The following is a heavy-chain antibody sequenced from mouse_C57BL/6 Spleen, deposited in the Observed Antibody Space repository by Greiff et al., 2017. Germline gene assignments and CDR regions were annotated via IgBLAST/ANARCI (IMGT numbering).Heavy chain of an antibody. CDR3: ARLYYYGGYAMDY. CDR1: GYAFSSYW. D-gene: IGHD1-1*01. CDR2: IYPGDGDT. Sequence: QVQLQQSGAELVKPGASVKISCKASGYAFSSYWMNWVKQRPGTGLEWIGQIYPGDGDTNYNGKFKGKATLTADKSSSTAYMQLSSLTSEDSAVYFCARLYYYGGYAMDYWGQGTSVTVSS. V-gene: IGHV1-80*01. J-gene: IGHJ4*01.